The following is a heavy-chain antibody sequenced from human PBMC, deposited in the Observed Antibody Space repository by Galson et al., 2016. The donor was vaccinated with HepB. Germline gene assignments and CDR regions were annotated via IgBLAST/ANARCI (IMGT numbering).Heavy chain of an antibody. CDR3: AKDMSYYYNSGSYGHYYYYGMDV. V-gene: IGHV3-9*01. CDR2: ISWNSVTI. J-gene: IGHJ6*02. Sequence: SLRLSCAASGFTFDDFAMHWVRQAPGKGLEWVSGISWNSVTIGYADSVKGRFTISRDNTKKSLYLQMNSLRAEDTAFYYCAKDMSYYYNSGSYGHYYYYGMDVWGQGTTVTVSS. CDR1: GFTFDDFA. D-gene: IGHD3-10*01.